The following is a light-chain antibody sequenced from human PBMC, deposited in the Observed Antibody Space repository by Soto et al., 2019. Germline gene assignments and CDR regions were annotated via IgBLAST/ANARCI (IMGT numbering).Light chain of an antibody. CDR2: EVS. CDR3: SSYAGSSNGV. CDR1: SSDFGGYNY. Sequence: QSVLTQPPSASGSPGQSVTISCTGASSDFGGYNYVSWYQQHPGKAPKLIIFEVSKRPSGVPERFSGSKSGNTASLTVSGLQADDEADYYCSSYAGSSNGVFGGGTKLTVL. J-gene: IGLJ3*02. V-gene: IGLV2-8*01.